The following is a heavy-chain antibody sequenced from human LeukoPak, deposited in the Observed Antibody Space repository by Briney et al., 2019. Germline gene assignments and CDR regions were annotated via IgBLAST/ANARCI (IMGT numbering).Heavy chain of an antibody. CDR3: ARRRGSTHLYWFDH. Sequence: SVRVSCKTSGDTFSTKAINWLRQAPGQGLEWMGGIIPISGTPTSAQKFQGRVTFSTDESTRTAYMELSSLTSEDSALYYCARRRGSTHLYWFDHWGQGTQVTVSS. D-gene: IGHD2-15*01. V-gene: IGHV1-69*05. J-gene: IGHJ5*02. CDR2: IIPISGTP. CDR1: GDTFSTKA.